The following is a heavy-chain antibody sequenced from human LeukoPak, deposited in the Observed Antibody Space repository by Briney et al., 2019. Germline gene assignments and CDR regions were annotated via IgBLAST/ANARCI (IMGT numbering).Heavy chain of an antibody. V-gene: IGHV3-30*18. CDR1: GFTLSSYG. J-gene: IGHJ4*02. CDR3: AKQSGADRGHLDF. CDR2: ISYDGSNK. Sequence: QPGGSLRLSCAASGFTLSSYGMHWVRQAPGKGLEWVAVISYDGSNKYCADSVKGRFTISRDNSKNTLYLQMNSLRAEDTAVYYCAKQSGADRGHLDFWGQGTLVTVSS. D-gene: IGHD4/OR15-4a*01.